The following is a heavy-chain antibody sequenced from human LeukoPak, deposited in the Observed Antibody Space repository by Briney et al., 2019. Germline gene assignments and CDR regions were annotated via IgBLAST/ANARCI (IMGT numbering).Heavy chain of an antibody. CDR1: GYTFTVYY. D-gene: IGHD2-2*01. CDR3: ARDGYCSTTNCYDY. Sequence: ASVKVSCKASGYTFTVYYIHWVRQAPGHGLEWLGWINTKSGGTDFAQKFQGRLTMTRDTSINTAYMELSSLKSDDTAVYYCARDGYCSTTNCYDYWGQGTLVSVSS. V-gene: IGHV1-2*02. J-gene: IGHJ4*02. CDR2: INTKSGGT.